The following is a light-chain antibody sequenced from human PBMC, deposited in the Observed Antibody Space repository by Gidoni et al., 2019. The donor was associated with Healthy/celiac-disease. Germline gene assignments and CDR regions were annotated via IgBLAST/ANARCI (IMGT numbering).Light chain of an antibody. CDR3: QQYDNGLT. Sequence: DIQMTQSPSSLSASVGYRVTITCQASQDISNYLNWYQQKPGKAPKLLIYDASNLETGVPSRFSGSGSGTDFTFTISSLQPEDIATYYCQQYDNGLTFGGGTKVEIK. CDR2: DAS. V-gene: IGKV1-33*01. CDR1: QDISNY. J-gene: IGKJ4*01.